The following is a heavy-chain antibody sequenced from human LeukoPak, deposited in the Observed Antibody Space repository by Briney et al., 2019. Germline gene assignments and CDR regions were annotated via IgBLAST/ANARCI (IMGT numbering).Heavy chain of an antibody. CDR2: IYTSGSI. Sequence: PSETLSLTCTVSGGSISSYYWSWIRQPAGKGLEWIGRIYTSGSITYNPSLKSRVSMSVDTSKNQFSLKLSSVTAADTAVYYCTSQMGAFDYWSQGTLVTVSS. CDR3: TSQMGAFDY. D-gene: IGHD3-16*01. J-gene: IGHJ4*02. CDR1: GGSISSYY. V-gene: IGHV4-4*07.